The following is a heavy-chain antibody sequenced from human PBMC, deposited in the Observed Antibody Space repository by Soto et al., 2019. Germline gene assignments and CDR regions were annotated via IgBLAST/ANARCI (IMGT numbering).Heavy chain of an antibody. Sequence: QVQLVESGGGLVKPGGSLRLSCAASGFTFSDYYMSWIRQAPGKGLEWVSYISSSGSTIYYADSVKGRFTIPRDNAKNSHYLQMNSLSAEDTAVYYCTGDITLYCSGGSCYSGWYFDLWGRGTLVTVSS. D-gene: IGHD2-15*01. V-gene: IGHV3-11*01. CDR3: TGDITLYCSGGSCYSGWYFDL. J-gene: IGHJ2*01. CDR2: ISSSGSTI. CDR1: GFTFSDYY.